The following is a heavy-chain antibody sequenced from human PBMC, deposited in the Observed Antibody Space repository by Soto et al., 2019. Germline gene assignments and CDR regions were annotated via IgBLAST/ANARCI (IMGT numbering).Heavy chain of an antibody. CDR2: IIPILGIA. J-gene: IGHJ4*02. CDR3: ARLDSSSAPFEY. Sequence: SVKVSCKASGGTFSSYTISCVRQAPGQGLEWMGRIIPILGIANYAQKFQGRVTITADKSTSTAYMELSSLRSEDTAVYYCARLDSSSAPFEYWGQGTLVTVSS. D-gene: IGHD6-6*01. CDR1: GGTFSSYT. V-gene: IGHV1-69*02.